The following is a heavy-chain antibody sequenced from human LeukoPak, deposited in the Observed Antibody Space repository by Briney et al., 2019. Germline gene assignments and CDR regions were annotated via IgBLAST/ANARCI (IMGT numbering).Heavy chain of an antibody. CDR2: ISTSGESA. J-gene: IGHJ4*02. D-gene: IGHD3-22*01. V-gene: IGHV3-23*01. CDR3: AKDRGSGYHYFDY. CDR1: GFTFSSYA. Sequence: GGSLRLSCPVSGFTFSSYAMSWVRQAPGRGLEWVSVISTSGESAYYADSVKGRFTISRDNSKNTLYLQMNSLRAEDTAVYYCAKDRGSGYHYFDYWGQGTLVTVSS.